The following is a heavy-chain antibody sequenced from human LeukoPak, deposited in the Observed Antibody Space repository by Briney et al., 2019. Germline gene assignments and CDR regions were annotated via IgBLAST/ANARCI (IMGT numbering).Heavy chain of an antibody. CDR1: GGSFSGHY. D-gene: IGHD2-15*01. Sequence: SETLSLTCAVYGGSFSGHYWSWIRQPPGKGLEWIGEINHSGSTNYNPSLKSRVTISVDTSKNQFSLKLTSVTAADTAVCYCARYTPSSDCSGGSCHLDYWGQGTLVTVSS. CDR2: INHSGST. CDR3: ARYTPSSDCSGGSCHLDY. V-gene: IGHV4-34*01. J-gene: IGHJ4*02.